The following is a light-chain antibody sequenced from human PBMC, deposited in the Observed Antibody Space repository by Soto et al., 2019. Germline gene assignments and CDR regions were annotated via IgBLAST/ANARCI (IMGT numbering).Light chain of an antibody. Sequence: EIALTQSPATLSLSPGERATLSCRASQSVSSYLAWYQQKPGQAPRLLIYDASNRATGIPARFSGSGSGTDFTLTISSLEPEDFAVYYCQQRSNWPPETFGGGTKVDIK. V-gene: IGKV3-11*01. CDR2: DAS. CDR1: QSVSSY. CDR3: QQRSNWPPET. J-gene: IGKJ4*01.